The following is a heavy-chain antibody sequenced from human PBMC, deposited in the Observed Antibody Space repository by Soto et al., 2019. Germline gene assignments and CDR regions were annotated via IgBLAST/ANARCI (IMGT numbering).Heavy chain of an antibody. V-gene: IGHV4-34*01. CDR3: ASTRSIAAAGTNSFDY. D-gene: IGHD6-13*01. CDR1: GGSFSGYY. CDR2: INHSGST. Sequence: QVQLQQWGTGLLKPSETLSLTCAVYGGSFSGYYWSWIRQPPGKGLEWIGEINHSGSTNYNPSLKSRVTISVDTSKNQLSLKLSSVTAADTAVYYCASTRSIAAAGTNSFDYWGQGTLVTVSS. J-gene: IGHJ4*02.